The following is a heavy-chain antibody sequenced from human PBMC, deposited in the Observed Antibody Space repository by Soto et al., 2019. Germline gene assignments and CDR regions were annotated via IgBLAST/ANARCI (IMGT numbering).Heavy chain of an antibody. CDR2: IIPILGIA. CDR3: ARTGNYRYGMDV. D-gene: IGHD1-7*01. V-gene: IGHV1-69*02. Sequence: SVKVSCKASGGTFSSYTISWVRQAPGQGLEWMGRIIPILGIANYAQKFQGRVTITADKSTSTAYMELSSLRSDDTAVYYCARTGNYRYGMDVWGQGTTVTVSS. CDR1: GGTFSSYT. J-gene: IGHJ6*02.